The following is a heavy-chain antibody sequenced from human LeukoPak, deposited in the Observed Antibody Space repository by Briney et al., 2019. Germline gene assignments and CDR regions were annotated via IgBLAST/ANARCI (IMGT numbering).Heavy chain of an antibody. J-gene: IGHJ4*02. V-gene: IGHV3-30*03. CDR3: ARDRAWDYLDS. CDR1: GFTFSSHG. Sequence: GRSLRLSCAASGFTFSSHGMHWVRRAPGKGLEWVAVISSDGGKKSYADSVKGRFTISRDNSKNTLYLQMDSLRVEDTAIYYCARDRAWDYLDSWDQGPLVTVSS. D-gene: IGHD1-26*01. CDR2: ISSDGGKK.